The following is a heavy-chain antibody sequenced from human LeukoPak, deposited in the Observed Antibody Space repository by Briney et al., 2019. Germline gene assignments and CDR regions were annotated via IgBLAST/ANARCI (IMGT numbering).Heavy chain of an antibody. V-gene: IGHV3-74*01. CDR2: INRDGSRT. D-gene: IGHD3-22*01. J-gene: IGHJ4*02. CDR3: ARDRGYDFDY. Sequence: GGSLRLSCAASEFTFSSYWMHWVRQAPGKGLVRVSRINRDGSRTIYADSVKCRFTILRDNDKNTLYLQMNSLRAEDTAVYYCARDRGYDFDYWSQGTLVTVS. CDR1: EFTFSSYW.